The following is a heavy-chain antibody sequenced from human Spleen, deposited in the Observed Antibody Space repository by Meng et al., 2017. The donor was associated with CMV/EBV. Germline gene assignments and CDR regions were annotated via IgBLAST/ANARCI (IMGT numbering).Heavy chain of an antibody. CDR2: INGDGSST. D-gene: IGHD1-1*01. CDR3: ARPLDERLPYYSFYYGMDV. V-gene: IGHV3-74*01. J-gene: IGHJ6*02. Sequence: GESLKISCVASGFTFSTYWMYWVRQAPGKGLVWVSRINGDGSSTTYADSVKGRFTISRDNTKNTLYLQMNSLRAEDTAVYYCARPLDERLPYYSFYYGMDVWGQGTTVTVSS. CDR1: GFTFSTYW.